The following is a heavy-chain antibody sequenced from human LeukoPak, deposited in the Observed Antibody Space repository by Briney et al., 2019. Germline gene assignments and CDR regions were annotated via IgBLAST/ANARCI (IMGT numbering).Heavy chain of an antibody. V-gene: IGHV4-39*01. D-gene: IGHD1-1*01. CDR1: GGSISSSSYY. CDR3: ARHATGSGNLDY. Sequence: SETLSLTCTVSGGSISSSSYYWGWIRQPPGKGLEWIGSIYYSGSTYYNPSLKSRVTISVDTSKNQFSLKLSSVTAADTAVYYCARHATGSGNLDYWGQGTWSPSPQ. CDR2: IYYSGST. J-gene: IGHJ4*02.